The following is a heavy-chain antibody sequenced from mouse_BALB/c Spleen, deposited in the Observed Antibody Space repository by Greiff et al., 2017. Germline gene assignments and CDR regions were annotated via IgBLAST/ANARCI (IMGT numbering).Heavy chain of an antibody. CDR2: IWTGGGT. CDR1: GFSLTSYD. CDR3: VRGFITTVVATDYDAMDY. D-gene: IGHD1-1*01. V-gene: IGHV2-9-2*01. Sequence: QVQLKESGPGLVAPSQSLSITCTVSGFSLTSYDISWIRQPPGKSLEWLGVIWTGGGTNYNSAFMSRLSISKDNSKSQVFLKMNSLQTDDTAIYYGVRGFITTVVATDYDAMDYWGQGTSVTVSS. J-gene: IGHJ4*01.